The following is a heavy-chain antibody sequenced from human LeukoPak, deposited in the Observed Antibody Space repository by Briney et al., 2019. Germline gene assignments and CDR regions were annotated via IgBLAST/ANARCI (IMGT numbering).Heavy chain of an antibody. CDR1: GFIFSSAV. CDR2: INSRRGTT. V-gene: IGHV3-23*01. D-gene: IGHD3-10*01. Sequence: GGSLRLSCADSGFIFSSAVMSWVRQAPGKGLEGVSPINSRRGTTYAESVKGRLTISRDNSKSTLYLQMNTLRVEDTAIYYCARGSAGAGSYRPFDSWGPGTLVTVSS. CDR3: ARGSAGAGSYRPFDS. J-gene: IGHJ4*02.